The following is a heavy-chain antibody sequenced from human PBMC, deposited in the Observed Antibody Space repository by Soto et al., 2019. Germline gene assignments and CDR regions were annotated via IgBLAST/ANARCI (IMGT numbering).Heavy chain of an antibody. D-gene: IGHD4-17*01. J-gene: IGHJ6*02. V-gene: IGHV3-30*18. CDR2: ISYDGSNK. Sequence: GGSLRLSCAASGFTFSSYGMHWVRQAPGKGLEWVAVISYDGSNKYYADSVKGRFTISRDNSKNTLYLQMNSLRAEDTAVYYCAKDRGVYGDHDYYYYGMDVWGQGTTVTVSS. CDR1: GFTFSSYG. CDR3: AKDRGVYGDHDYYYYGMDV.